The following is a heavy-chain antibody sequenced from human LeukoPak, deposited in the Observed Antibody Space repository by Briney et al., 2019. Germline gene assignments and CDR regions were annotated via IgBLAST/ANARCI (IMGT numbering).Heavy chain of an antibody. CDR2: FDSDSSET. D-gene: IGHD3-10*01. CDR1: GFSLRDSS. V-gene: IGHV1-24*01. CDR3: ATSRNLFGELFNGVDV. J-gene: IGHJ6*02. Sequence: ASVKVSCKISGFSLRDSSMHWVRQGPGKGLEWMGGFDSDSSETIYAQNFQGRVTLTEDTDTDTAYMELKSLRPEDTATYYCATSRNLFGELFNGVDVWGQGTAVTVSS.